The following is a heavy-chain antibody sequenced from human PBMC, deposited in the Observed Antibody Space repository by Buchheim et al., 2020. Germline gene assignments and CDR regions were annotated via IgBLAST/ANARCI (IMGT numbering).Heavy chain of an antibody. CDR2: MNHNRGNT. CDR3: ARGSHLVATMVY. Sequence: QVQLVQSGAEVKKPGASVKVSCKASGYTFTSYDINWVRQAPGQGLEWMGWMNHNRGNTRYAQKFQGSVPMTRNTSINTAYMGLSSLRSEYTAVYYCARGSHLVATMVYWGQGTL. V-gene: IGHV1-8*01. J-gene: IGHJ4*02. CDR1: GYTFTSYD. D-gene: IGHD5-12*01.